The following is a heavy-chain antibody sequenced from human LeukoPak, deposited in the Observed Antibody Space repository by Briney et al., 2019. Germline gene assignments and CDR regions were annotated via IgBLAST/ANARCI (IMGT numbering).Heavy chain of an antibody. D-gene: IGHD6-13*01. CDR3: AKDLEGLGYSHAFDI. CDR1: GFTFSSYA. J-gene: IGHJ3*02. Sequence: GGSLRPSCAASGFTFSSYAMSWVRQAPGKGLEWVSAISGSGGSTYYADSVKGRFTISRDNSKNTLYLQMNSLRAEDTAVYYCAKDLEGLGYSHAFDIWGQGTMVTVSS. CDR2: ISGSGGST. V-gene: IGHV3-23*01.